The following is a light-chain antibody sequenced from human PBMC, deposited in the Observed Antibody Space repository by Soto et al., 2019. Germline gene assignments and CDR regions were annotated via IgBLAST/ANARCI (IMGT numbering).Light chain of an antibody. J-gene: IGKJ3*01. CDR1: QSVSDSY. Sequence: EIVLTQSPGTLSLSPGERATLSCRASQSVSDSYLAWYQQKPGQAPRLLIYASSRATGIPDRFSGSGSGTDFTLTIRILEPEDFAEYYCQHYGTSALFGPGTKVDIK. CDR3: QHYGTSAL. CDR2: AS. V-gene: IGKV3-20*01.